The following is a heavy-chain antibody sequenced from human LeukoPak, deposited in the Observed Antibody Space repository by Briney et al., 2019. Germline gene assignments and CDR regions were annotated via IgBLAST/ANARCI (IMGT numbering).Heavy chain of an antibody. J-gene: IGHJ4*02. V-gene: IGHV1-18*04. CDR3: ARVPPSAHQLLSSDY. D-gene: IGHD2-2*01. CDR1: GYTFTNYG. Sequence: VMVSCKASGYTFTNYGISWVRQAPGQGLEWMAWISANNGETRYAQNLQGRVTMTTDTSTSTAYMELRSLRSDDTAVYYCARVPPSAHQLLSSDYWGQGTQVTVSS. CDR2: ISANNGET.